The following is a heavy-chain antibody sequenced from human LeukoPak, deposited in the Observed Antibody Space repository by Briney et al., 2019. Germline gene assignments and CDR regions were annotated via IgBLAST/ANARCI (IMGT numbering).Heavy chain of an antibody. Sequence: SETLSLTCTVSGASISSSYWSWIRQPPGKGLEWIGYISNTGSTNYKPSLRSRVTISVDTSKNQFSLKLSSVTAADTAVYYCARLLGRRAWFDPWGQGTLVTVSS. D-gene: IGHD3-16*01. V-gene: IGHV4-4*09. J-gene: IGHJ5*02. CDR3: ARLLGRRAWFDP. CDR1: GASISSSY. CDR2: ISNTGST.